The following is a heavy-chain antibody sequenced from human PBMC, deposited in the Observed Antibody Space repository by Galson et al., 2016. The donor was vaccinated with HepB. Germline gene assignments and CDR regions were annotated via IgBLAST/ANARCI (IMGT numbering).Heavy chain of an antibody. CDR1: GFTFSDYY. Sequence: SLRLSCAASGFTFSDYYMNWIRQAPGKGLEWVSALTGSGFVGTDSSASYADSVKGRFTISRDNSKNTLYLEMNSLRVEDTAVYYCSKALGYSSAFSSRQNTGWFDPWGQGTLVTVSS. CDR2: LTGSGFVGTDSSA. J-gene: IGHJ5*02. D-gene: IGHD6-19*01. CDR3: SKALGYSSAFSSRQNTGWFDP. V-gene: IGHV3-23*01.